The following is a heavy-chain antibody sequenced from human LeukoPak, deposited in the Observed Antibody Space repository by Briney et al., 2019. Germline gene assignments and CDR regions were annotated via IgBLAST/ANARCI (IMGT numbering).Heavy chain of an antibody. Sequence: PGGSLRLSCAASGFTFSSYSMNWVRQAPGKGLEWVSYISSSSSTIYYADSVKGRFTISRDKAKNSLYLQMNSLRAEDTAVYYCAREYCSSTSCLYDYWGPGTLVTVSS. CDR1: GFTFSSYS. J-gene: IGHJ4*02. CDR3: AREYCSSTSCLYDY. V-gene: IGHV3-48*01. CDR2: ISSSSSTI. D-gene: IGHD2-2*01.